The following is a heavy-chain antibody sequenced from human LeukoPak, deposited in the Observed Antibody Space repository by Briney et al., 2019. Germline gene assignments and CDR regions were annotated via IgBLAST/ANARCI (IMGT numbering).Heavy chain of an antibody. CDR2: IYSGGST. CDR3: ARWTTVTTRFDY. Sequence: PGGSLRLARAASGFTVSTIYMSWVRPAPGNGLEWVSVIYSGGSTYYAGSVKRRFTNSRDNSKNTLYLQVNSLRAEDTAVYYCARWTTVTTRFDYWGQGTLVTVSP. J-gene: IGHJ4*02. CDR1: GFTVSTIY. V-gene: IGHV3-53*05. D-gene: IGHD4-11*01.